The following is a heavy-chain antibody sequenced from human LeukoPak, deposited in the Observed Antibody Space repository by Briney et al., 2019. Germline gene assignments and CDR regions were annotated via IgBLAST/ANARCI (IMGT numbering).Heavy chain of an antibody. J-gene: IGHJ4*02. V-gene: IGHV3-30-3*01. CDR2: ISYDGSNK. CDR3: ARDGQTYYYDSSGYQPNDY. CDR1: GFTFSSYA. D-gene: IGHD3-22*01. Sequence: GGSLRLSCAASGFTFSSYAMHWVRQAPGKGLEWVAVISYDGSNKYYADSVKGRFTISRDNAKNSLYLQMNSLRAEDTALYYCARDGQTYYYDSSGYQPNDYWGQGTLVTVSS.